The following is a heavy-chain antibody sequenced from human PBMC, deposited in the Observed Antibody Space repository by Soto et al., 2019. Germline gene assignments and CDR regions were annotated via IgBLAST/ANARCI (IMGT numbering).Heavy chain of an antibody. CDR2: INAGNGNT. V-gene: IGHV1-3*05. Sequence: QVQLVQSGAEEKKPGASVKVSCKASGYTFTSYAMHWVRQSPGQRLEWMGWINAGNGNTKYSQKFQGRVTITRDTSASTAYMELSSLRSEDTAVYYCARGTVVTHFDYWGQGTLVTVSS. D-gene: IGHD2-15*01. CDR1: GYTFTSYA. CDR3: ARGTVVTHFDY. J-gene: IGHJ4*02.